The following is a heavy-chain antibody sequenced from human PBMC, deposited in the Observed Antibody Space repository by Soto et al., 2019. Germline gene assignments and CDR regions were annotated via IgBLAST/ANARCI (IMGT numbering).Heavy chain of an antibody. J-gene: IGHJ4*02. V-gene: IGHV1-2*04. Sequence: QVQLVQSGAEVKKPGASVKVSCKASGYTFTDYYMHWVRQAPGQGLEWMGWINPNSGGTKYVQKFQGWVTMTRDTPISTAYMELSRLRSDDTAVYYCARASSCCDGSGSVVFDHWGQGTLVTVSS. CDR3: ARASSCCDGSGSVVFDH. CDR2: INPNSGGT. CDR1: GYTFTDYY. D-gene: IGHD3-22*01.